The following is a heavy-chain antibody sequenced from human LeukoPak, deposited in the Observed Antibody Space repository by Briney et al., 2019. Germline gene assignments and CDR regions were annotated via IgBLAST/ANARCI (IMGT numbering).Heavy chain of an antibody. V-gene: IGHV3-23*01. CDR3: AKVYGSGDY. CDR2: ISGSGIST. Sequence: GGSLRLSCAASGFTFSSYGMSWVRQAPGKGLEWVSDISGSGISTYYADSVKGRFTISRDNSNNTLYLQMNSLRAEDTAVYYCAKVYGSGDYWGQGTLVTVSS. CDR1: GFTFSSYG. D-gene: IGHD3-10*01. J-gene: IGHJ4*02.